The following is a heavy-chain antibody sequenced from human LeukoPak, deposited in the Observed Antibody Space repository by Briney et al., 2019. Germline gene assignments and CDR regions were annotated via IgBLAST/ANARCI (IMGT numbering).Heavy chain of an antibody. V-gene: IGHV4-30-2*01. J-gene: IGHJ5*02. CDR1: GGSISSGGYY. D-gene: IGHD2-2*01. CDR2: IYHSGST. CDR3: ARHFYCSSTSCYNWFDP. Sequence: PSETLSLTCTVSGGSISSGGYYWSWIRQPPGKGLEWIGYIYHSGSTYYNPSLKSRVTISVDTSKNQFSLKLSSVTAADTAVYYCARHFYCSSTSCYNWFDPWGQGTLVTVSS.